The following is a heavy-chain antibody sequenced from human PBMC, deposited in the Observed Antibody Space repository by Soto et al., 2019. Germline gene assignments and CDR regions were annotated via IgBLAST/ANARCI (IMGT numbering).Heavy chain of an antibody. CDR3: VRDPAGHGMDV. CDR1: GFTFSSYD. CDR2: IGKGGDT. J-gene: IGHJ6*02. Sequence: DVQLVESGGDLVQPGGSLRLSCAASGFTFSSYDMQWVRQVTGKGLEWVSSIGKGGDTYYADSVEGRFTISRENAKNSLYLQMSSLRAGDTAVYYCVRDPAGHGMDVWGQGTTVTVSS. V-gene: IGHV3-13*01. D-gene: IGHD3-10*01.